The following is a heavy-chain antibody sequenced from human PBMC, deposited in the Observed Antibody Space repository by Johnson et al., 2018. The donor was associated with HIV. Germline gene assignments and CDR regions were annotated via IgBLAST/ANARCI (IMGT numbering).Heavy chain of an antibody. J-gene: IGHJ3*02. Sequence: VQLVESGGGVVQPGRSQRLSCAASGFSFSNYGMHWVRQAPGKGLEWVAVIWYDGSNKYYADSVKGRLIMSRDNSKNTLYLQMNSLRAEDTAVYYCSTLLDDAFDIWGQGTMVTVSS. D-gene: IGHD2-21*01. V-gene: IGHV3-33*08. CDR3: STLLDDAFDI. CDR1: GFSFSNYG. CDR2: IWYDGSNK.